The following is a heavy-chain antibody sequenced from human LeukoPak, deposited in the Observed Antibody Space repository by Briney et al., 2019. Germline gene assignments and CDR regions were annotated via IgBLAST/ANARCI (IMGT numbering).Heavy chain of an antibody. D-gene: IGHD6-19*01. J-gene: IGHJ4*02. CDR3: AREAPVAGPTFDY. V-gene: IGHV4-59*01. Sequence: SETLSLTCTVCGGSISSYYWSWIRQPPGKGLEWIGYIYYSGSTNYNPSLKSRVTISVDTSKNQFSLKLSSVTAADTAVYYCAREAPVAGPTFDYWGQGTLVTVSS. CDR2: IYYSGST. CDR1: GGSISSYY.